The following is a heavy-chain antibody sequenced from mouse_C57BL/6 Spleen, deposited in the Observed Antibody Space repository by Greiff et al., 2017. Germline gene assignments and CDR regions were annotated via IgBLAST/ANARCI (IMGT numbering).Heavy chain of an antibody. CDR2: IYPGDGDT. CDR1: GYAFSSYW. J-gene: IGHJ2*01. D-gene: IGHD1-1*02. CDR3: ARLGGGQYYFDD. V-gene: IGHV1-80*01. Sequence: QVQLQQSGAELVKPGASVKISCTASGYAFSSYWMNWVKQSPGKGLEWIGQIYPGDGDTNYNGKFKGKATLTADKSSSTAYVQLSSLTSEDSAVYFCARLGGGQYYFDDWGKGTTLTVSS.